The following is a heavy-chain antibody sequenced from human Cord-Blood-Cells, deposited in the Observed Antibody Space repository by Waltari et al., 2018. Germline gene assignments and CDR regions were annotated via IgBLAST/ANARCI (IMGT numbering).Heavy chain of an antibody. J-gene: IGHJ4*02. CDR1: GYTLTSHD. D-gene: IGHD1-26*01. CDR2: MNPNSGNT. Sequence: QVQPVQSGAEVTKPGASVTVSCNASGYTLTSHDINRVRQATGQGLEWMGWMNPNSGNTRYAHKFQGRVTMTRNTSISTAYMELNSMRSEDTAVYYGARGNGSYFDYWGQGTLVTVSS. CDR3: ARGNGSYFDY. V-gene: IGHV1-8*01.